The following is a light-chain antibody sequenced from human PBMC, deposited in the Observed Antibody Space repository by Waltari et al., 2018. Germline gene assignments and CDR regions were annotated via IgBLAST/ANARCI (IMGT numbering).Light chain of an antibody. J-gene: IGKJ1*01. Sequence: DIQMTQSPSSLPASVGDRVTITCRASQVIRNDLGWFQQKQGKAPKRLIYAAVRLQSGVPSRFSGSGFETEFSLTISSLQPEDFATYYCLQHNSYPQTFGQGTKVDIK. CDR1: QVIRND. CDR2: AAV. CDR3: LQHNSYPQT. V-gene: IGKV1-17*01.